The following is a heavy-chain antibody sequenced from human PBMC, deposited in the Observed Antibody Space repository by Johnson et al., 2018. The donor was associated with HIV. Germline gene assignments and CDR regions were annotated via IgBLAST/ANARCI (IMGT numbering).Heavy chain of an antibody. Sequence: QVQLVESGGGLVKPGGSLRLSCAASGFSVSDSYMSWVRQAPGKGLEWISYISSSGTTIYYADSVQGRFTISRDNAKNSLYLQMNSLRAEDSAVYYCASPTSGYSGVKAFDIWGHGTMVTVSS. J-gene: IGHJ3*02. CDR1: GFSVSDSY. V-gene: IGHV3-11*04. CDR3: ASPTSGYSGVKAFDI. D-gene: IGHD3-22*01. CDR2: ISSSGTTI.